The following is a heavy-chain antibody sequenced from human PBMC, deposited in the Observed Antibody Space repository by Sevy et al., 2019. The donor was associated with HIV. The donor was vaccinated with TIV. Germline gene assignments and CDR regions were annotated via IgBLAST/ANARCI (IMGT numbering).Heavy chain of an antibody. V-gene: IGHV4-4*07. D-gene: IGHD3-3*01. Sequence: LSLTCTVSGGSINNYWWGWIRQPAGKGLEWIGRIYSSGTADYNPSLKSRVTMSVDTARNQFSLKMTAVTAADTAVYFCARDDQDSWSGYYKVQYQYIMDVWGQGTTVTVSS. CDR2: IYSSGTA. CDR3: ARDDQDSWSGYYKVQYQYIMDV. J-gene: IGHJ6*02. CDR1: GGSINNYW.